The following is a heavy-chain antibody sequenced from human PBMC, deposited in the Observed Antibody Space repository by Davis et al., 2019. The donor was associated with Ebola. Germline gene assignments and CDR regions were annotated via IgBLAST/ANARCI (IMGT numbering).Heavy chain of an antibody. CDR2: INPNSGGT. D-gene: IGHD6-6*01. Sequence: ASVKVSCKASGYTFTGYYMHWVRQAPGQGLEWMGWINPNSGGTNYAQKFQGWVTMTRDTSISTAYMELSRLRSDDAAVYYCARESIAARRTYYGMDVWGQGTTVTVSS. J-gene: IGHJ6*02. CDR3: ARESIAARRTYYGMDV. V-gene: IGHV1-2*04. CDR1: GYTFTGYY.